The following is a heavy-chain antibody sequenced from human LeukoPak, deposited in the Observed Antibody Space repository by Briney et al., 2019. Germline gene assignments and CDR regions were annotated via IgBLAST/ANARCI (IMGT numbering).Heavy chain of an antibody. CDR1: GGSISSYY. D-gene: IGHD3-22*01. CDR2: IYYSGST. V-gene: IGHV4-59*01. Sequence: SETLSLTCTVSGGSISSYYWSWIRQPPGKGLEWIGYIYYSGSTNYNPSLKSRVTISVDTSKNQFSLKLSSVTAADTAVYYCARGRRGYYDSSGYYGDYWGQGTLVTVSS. J-gene: IGHJ4*02. CDR3: ARGRRGYYDSSGYYGDY.